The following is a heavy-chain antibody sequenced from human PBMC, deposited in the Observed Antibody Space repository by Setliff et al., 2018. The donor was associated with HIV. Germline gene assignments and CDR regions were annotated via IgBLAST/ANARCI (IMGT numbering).Heavy chain of an antibody. CDR3: ARVFSSSWYGIDY. D-gene: IGHD6-13*01. Sequence: QPGGSLRLSCTASGFTFDDYAMHWVRQVPGKGLEWVADITWNSGSIVYADSVKGRFTISRDNAKNTLYLQMNSLRTEDTALYYCARVFSSSWYGIDYWGQGTLVTVSS. CDR1: GFTFDDYA. J-gene: IGHJ4*02. V-gene: IGHV3-9*01. CDR2: ITWNSGSI.